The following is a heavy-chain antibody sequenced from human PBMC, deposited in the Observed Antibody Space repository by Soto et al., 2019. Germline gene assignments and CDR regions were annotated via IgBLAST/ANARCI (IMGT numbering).Heavy chain of an antibody. CDR3: AKDTYYYDSSGYYPASYFFDY. Sequence: GGSLRLSCAVSGFTFSSYAMSWVRQAPGKGLEWVSAISGSGGSTYYADSVKGRFTISRDNSKNTLYLQMNSLRAEDTAVYYCAKDTYYYDSSGYYPASYFFDYWGQGTLVTVSS. D-gene: IGHD3-22*01. V-gene: IGHV3-23*01. CDR2: ISGSGGST. J-gene: IGHJ4*02. CDR1: GFTFSSYA.